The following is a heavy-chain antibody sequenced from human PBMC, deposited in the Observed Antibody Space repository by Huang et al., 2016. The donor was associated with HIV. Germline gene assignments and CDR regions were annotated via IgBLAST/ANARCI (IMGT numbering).Heavy chain of an antibody. CDR3: ARQVDGFRSHFDF. CDR2: IYPRDSET. Sequence: EVLLVQSGAELKEPGESLKISCKASGYGFSSYWIGWVRQKPGKGWEWMGIIYPRDSETKSSPSFDGQVTISADKSTRTAYLQWESLKAPDTAIYFCARQVDGFRSHFDFWGQGTLVSVSS. V-gene: IGHV5-51*01. CDR1: GYGFSSYW. J-gene: IGHJ4*02. D-gene: IGHD5-18*01.